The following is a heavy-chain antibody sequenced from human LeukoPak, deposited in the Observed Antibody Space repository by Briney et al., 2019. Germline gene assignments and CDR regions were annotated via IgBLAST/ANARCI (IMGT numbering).Heavy chain of an antibody. CDR3: ARGYMVRGVGDAFDI. D-gene: IGHD3-10*01. V-gene: IGHV1-18*01. Sequence: ASVKVSCTASGYTFTSYGISWVRQAPGQGLEWMGWISGYNGDTNYAQQLQGRVTMTTDTSTSTAYMELRSLRSDDTAVYYCARGYMVRGVGDAFDIWGQGTMVTVSS. J-gene: IGHJ3*02. CDR1: GYTFTSYG. CDR2: ISGYNGDT.